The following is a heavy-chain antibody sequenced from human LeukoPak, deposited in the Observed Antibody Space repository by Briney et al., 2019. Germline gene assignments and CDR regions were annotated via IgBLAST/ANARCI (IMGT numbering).Heavy chain of an antibody. V-gene: IGHV4-39*07. CDR1: GGSISTSNYY. J-gene: IGHJ4*02. CDR2: IFYSGST. D-gene: IGHD3-10*01. CDR3: ARVVGQWFGELLSPHYFDY. Sequence: SETLSLTCTVSGGSISTSNYYWGWIRQPPGKGLEWIGNIFYSGSTYYSPSLKSRVTISLDTSRNQFSLKLTSVTAADTAVYYCARVVGQWFGELLSPHYFDYWGQGTLVTVSS.